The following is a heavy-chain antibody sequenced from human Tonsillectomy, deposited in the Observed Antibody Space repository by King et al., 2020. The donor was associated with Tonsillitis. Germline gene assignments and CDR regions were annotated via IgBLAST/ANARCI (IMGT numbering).Heavy chain of an antibody. D-gene: IGHD6-19*01. V-gene: IGHV3-30*18. J-gene: IGHJ4*02. CDR3: AKTTRGSGWYDYFDY. Sequence: VQLVESGGGVVQPGRSLRLSCAASGFTFSSYGMHWVRQAPGKGLEWVAVISYDGSNKYYADSVKGRFTISRDNSKNTLYLQMNSLRAEDTAVYYCAKTTRGSGWYDYFDYWGQGTLVTVSS. CDR2: ISYDGSNK. CDR1: GFTFSSYG.